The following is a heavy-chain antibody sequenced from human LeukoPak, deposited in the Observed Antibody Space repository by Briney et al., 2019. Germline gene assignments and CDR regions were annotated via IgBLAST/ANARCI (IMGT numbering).Heavy chain of an antibody. CDR3: AREGDYGDYPDYYYYGMDV. CDR2: ISAYNGNT. D-gene: IGHD4-17*01. Sequence: GASVKVSCKAPGYTFTSYGISWVRQAPGQGLEWMGWISAYNGNTNYAQKLQGRVTMTTDTSTSTAYMELRSLRSDDTAVYYCAREGDYGDYPDYYYYGMDVWGQGTTVTVSS. J-gene: IGHJ6*02. CDR1: GYTFTSYG. V-gene: IGHV1-18*01.